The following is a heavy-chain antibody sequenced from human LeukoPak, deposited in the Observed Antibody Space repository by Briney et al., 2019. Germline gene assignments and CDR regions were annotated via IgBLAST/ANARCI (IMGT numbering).Heavy chain of an antibody. CDR2: IKPTSGDS. J-gene: IGHJ4*02. V-gene: IGHV1-2*02. Sequence: ASAKVSCKASGYTFTAYYVHWVRQAPGQGLEWMGYIKPTSGDSNYAQKFQDRVTMTRDTSISTAYLELSGLTSDDTAVYYCSTEDKYCTTTTCGDYWGQGTLVTVSS. CDR3: STEDKYCTTTTCGDY. D-gene: IGHD2-2*01. CDR1: GYTFTAYY.